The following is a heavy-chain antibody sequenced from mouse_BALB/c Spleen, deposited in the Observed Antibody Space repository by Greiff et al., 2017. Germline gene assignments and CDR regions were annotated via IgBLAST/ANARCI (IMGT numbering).Heavy chain of an antibody. D-gene: IGHD2-3*01. V-gene: IGHV2-9*02. CDR2: IWAGGST. CDR3: AREGIYDHYFDY. Sequence: VQRVESGPGLVAPSQSLSITCTVSGFSLTSYGVHWVRQPPGKGLEWLGVIWAGGSTNYNSALMSRLSISKDNSKSQVFLKMNSLQTDDTAMYYCAREGIYDHYFDYWGQGTTLTVSS. CDR1: GFSLTSYG. J-gene: IGHJ2*01.